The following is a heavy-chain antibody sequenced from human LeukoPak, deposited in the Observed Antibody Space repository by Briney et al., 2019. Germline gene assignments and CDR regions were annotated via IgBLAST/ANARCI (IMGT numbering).Heavy chain of an antibody. J-gene: IGHJ6*03. V-gene: IGHV4-39*01. D-gene: IGHD6-13*01. CDR3: ARRGIAAAGTGNYCYYMDV. CDR2: IYYSGST. Sequence: SETLSLTCTVSGGSISSSSYYWGWIRQPPGKGLEWIGSIYYSGSTYYNPSLKSRVTVSVDTSKNQFSLKLSSVTAADTAVYYCARRGIAAAGTGNYCYYMDVWGKGTTVTVSS. CDR1: GGSISSSSYY.